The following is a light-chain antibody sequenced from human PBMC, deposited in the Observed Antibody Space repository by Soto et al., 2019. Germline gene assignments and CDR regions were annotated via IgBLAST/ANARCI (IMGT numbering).Light chain of an antibody. CDR2: EVS. Sequence: QSALTQPASVSGSPGQSITISCTGTTSDIGDYNYVSWYQQHPGKAPKLMIYEVSNRPSGVSNRFSGSKSGNTASLTISGLQAEDEADYYCSSYTSRTTLVVFGTGIKVTVL. CDR3: SSYTSRTTLVV. V-gene: IGLV2-14*01. CDR1: TSDIGDYNY. J-gene: IGLJ1*01.